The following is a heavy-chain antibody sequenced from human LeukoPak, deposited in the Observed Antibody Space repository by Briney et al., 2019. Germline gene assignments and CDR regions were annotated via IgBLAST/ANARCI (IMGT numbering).Heavy chain of an antibody. CDR3: ARRSSIYGSGSYLYY. CDR1: GFTVSSNY. J-gene: IGHJ4*02. D-gene: IGHD3-10*01. CDR2: IYSGGST. Sequence: GGSLRLSCAASGFTVSSNYMSWVRQAPGKGLEWVSIIYSGGSTFYADSVKGRFTISRDNSKNTLYLQMNSLRAEDTAVYYCARRSSIYGSGSYLYYWGQGTLVTVSS. V-gene: IGHV3-53*01.